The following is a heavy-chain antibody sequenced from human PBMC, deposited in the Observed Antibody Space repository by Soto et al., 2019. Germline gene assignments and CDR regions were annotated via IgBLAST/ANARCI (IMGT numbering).Heavy chain of an antibody. CDR3: AEGIRFDP. J-gene: IGHJ5*02. CDR1: GFTFSSYA. V-gene: IGHV3-30-3*01. D-gene: IGHD3-10*01. CDR2: ISYDGSNK. Sequence: QVQLVESGGGVVQPGRSLRLSCAASGFTFSSYAMHWVRQAPGKGLEWVAVISYDGSNKNYADSVKGRFTISRDNSKNTLYLQMNSLGAEDTAVYYCAEGIRFDPWGQGTLVTVSS.